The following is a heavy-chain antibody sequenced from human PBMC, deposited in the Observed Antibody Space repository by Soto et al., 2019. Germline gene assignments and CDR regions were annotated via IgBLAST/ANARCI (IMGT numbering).Heavy chain of an antibody. CDR2: IYSGGST. CDR3: ARGLDSTYWRMDV. J-gene: IGHJ6*03. Sequence: PGGSLRLSCGASGFTVSSNHMSWVRQAPGKGLEWVSVIYSGGSTYYADSVKGRFTISRDNFKNTLYLQMNSLRAEDTAIYFCARGLDSTYWRMDVWGKGTTVTVSS. CDR1: GFTVSSNH. D-gene: IGHD4-4*01. V-gene: IGHV3-66*01.